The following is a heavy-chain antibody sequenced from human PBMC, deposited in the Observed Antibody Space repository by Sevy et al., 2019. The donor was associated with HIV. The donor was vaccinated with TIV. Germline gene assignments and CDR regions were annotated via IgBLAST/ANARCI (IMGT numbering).Heavy chain of an antibody. CDR3: AKDINRGCDCDNCYSYYYYFYGLDV. D-gene: IGHD2-21*01. Sequence: GGSLRLSCAASGFVFNDHAMHWVRVVPGKGLEWVSGISWNSRNIGYADSVKGRFTISRDNTRHSVYLEMHSLRPEDTALYYCAKDINRGCDCDNCYSYYYYFYGLDVWGQGTTVTVSS. V-gene: IGHV3-9*01. CDR1: GFVFNDHA. J-gene: IGHJ6*02. CDR2: ISWNSRNI.